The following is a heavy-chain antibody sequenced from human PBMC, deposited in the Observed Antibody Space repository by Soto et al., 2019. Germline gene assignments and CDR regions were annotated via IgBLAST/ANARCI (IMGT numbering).Heavy chain of an antibody. CDR2: IYYSGST. V-gene: IGHV4-31*03. J-gene: IGHJ4*02. D-gene: IGHD1-7*01. Sequence: PSETLSLTCTVSGGSISSGGSYWTWIRQHPGKGLEWIGYIYYSGSTYYNPSLKSRVTISVDTSKNQFSLKLSSVTAADTAVYYCARPGTTYVDYWGQGTLVTVSS. CDR1: GGSISSGGSY. CDR3: ARPGTTYVDY.